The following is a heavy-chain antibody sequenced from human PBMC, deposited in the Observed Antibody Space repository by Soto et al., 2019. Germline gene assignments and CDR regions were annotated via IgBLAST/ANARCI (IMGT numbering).Heavy chain of an antibody. J-gene: IGHJ4*02. Sequence: QVQLQESSPGLVKPSETLSLTCTVSGGSITGYYWIWIRQPPGKGLEWIGYISSSGSTNYNPSLKSRVTISVDTSKNQFSLKLNSVTAADTAVYYCARDGSGRPATYWGQGTLVTVSS. CDR2: ISSSGST. CDR1: GGSITGYY. D-gene: IGHD3-10*01. CDR3: ARDGSGRPATY. V-gene: IGHV4-59*01.